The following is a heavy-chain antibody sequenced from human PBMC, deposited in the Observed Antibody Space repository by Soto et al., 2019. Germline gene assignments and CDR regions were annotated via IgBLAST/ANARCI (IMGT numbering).Heavy chain of an antibody. CDR3: ASNGWGPVLRFLEWFNFYD. CDR1: GGSISTPSYY. J-gene: IGHJ4*02. D-gene: IGHD3-3*01. V-gene: IGHV4-39*01. CDR2: IYHSGST. Sequence: QLQLQESGPGLVKPSETLSLTCTVSGGSISTPSYYWGWIRQPPGKGLEWIGSIYHSGSTYYNPSLKSRVTISVDTSRNQFSLTLSSVTAADTAVYYCASNGWGPVLRFLEWFNFYDWGQGTLVTVSS.